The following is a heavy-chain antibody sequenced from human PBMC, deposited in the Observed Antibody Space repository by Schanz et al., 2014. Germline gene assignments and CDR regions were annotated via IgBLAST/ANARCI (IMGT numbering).Heavy chain of an antibody. CDR1: GYTFTDYG. D-gene: IGHD6-13*01. CDR3: ASSGAGYSSSWDFDY. J-gene: IGHJ4*02. V-gene: IGHV1-69*04. Sequence: QVQVVQSGAEVKKPGASVKVSCKASGYTFTDYGVTWVRQAPGQGLEWMGRIIPILGIANYAQKFQGRVTITADKSTFTAYMDVSSLRSEDTAVYYCASSGAGYSSSWDFDYWGQGTLVTVSS. CDR2: IIPILGIA.